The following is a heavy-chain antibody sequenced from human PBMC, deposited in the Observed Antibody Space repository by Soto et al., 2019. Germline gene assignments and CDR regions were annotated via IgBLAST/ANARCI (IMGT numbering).Heavy chain of an antibody. CDR3: ASVSLERFLEWLLYPDY. CDR2: ISVSNGHS. V-gene: IGHV1-18*04. CDR1: GYTFSNYG. Sequence: ASVKVSCKASGYTFSNYGITWVRQAPGQGLEWMGWISVSNGHSNYAQKVQVRVTMTTDTSTSTAYMELRSLRSDETAVCYCASVSLERFLEWLLYPDYWGQGTLVTVSS. J-gene: IGHJ4*02. D-gene: IGHD3-3*01.